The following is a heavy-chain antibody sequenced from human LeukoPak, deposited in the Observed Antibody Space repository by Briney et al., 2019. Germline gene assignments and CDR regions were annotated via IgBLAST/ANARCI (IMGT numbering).Heavy chain of an antibody. CDR1: GGTFSRYA. J-gene: IGHJ4*02. CDR3: ARGNRLGSSGSYLSPFDY. V-gene: IGHV1-69*13. CDR2: IIPTFGTP. D-gene: IGHD3-10*01. Sequence: SVKVSCKASGGTFSRYAINWVRQAPGQGLEWMGGIIPTFGTPNYAQKFQGRVTITADESTSTAYMELSSLRSEDTAVYYCARGNRLGSSGSYLSPFDYWGPGTLVTVSS.